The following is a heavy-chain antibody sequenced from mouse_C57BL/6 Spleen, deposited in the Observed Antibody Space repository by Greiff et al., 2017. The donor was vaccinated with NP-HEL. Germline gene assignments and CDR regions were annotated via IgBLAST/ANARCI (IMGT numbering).Heavy chain of an antibody. CDR3: TPYEAWFAY. CDR1: GYAFSSSW. D-gene: IGHD2-14*01. Sequence: QVQLQQSGPELVKPGASVKISCKASGYAFSSSWMNWVKQRPGKGLEWIGRIYPGDGVTNYNGKFKGKATLTTDKSSSTAYMQLSSLTSGDSAVYFCTPYEAWFAYWGQGTLVTVSA. J-gene: IGHJ3*01. CDR2: IYPGDGVT. V-gene: IGHV1-82*01.